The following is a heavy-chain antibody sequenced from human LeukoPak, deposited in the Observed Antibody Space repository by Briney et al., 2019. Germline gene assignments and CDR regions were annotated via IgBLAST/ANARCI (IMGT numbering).Heavy chain of an antibody. D-gene: IGHD6-13*01. CDR1: GFTFSSYA. Sequence: GGSLRLSCAASGFTFSSYAMSWVRQAPGKGLEWVSAISGSGGSTYYADSVKGRFTISRDNSKNTLYLQMNSLRAEDTALYYCAKGIEYSSSPFDYWGQGTLVTVSS. J-gene: IGHJ4*02. V-gene: IGHV3-23*01. CDR3: AKGIEYSSSPFDY. CDR2: ISGSGGST.